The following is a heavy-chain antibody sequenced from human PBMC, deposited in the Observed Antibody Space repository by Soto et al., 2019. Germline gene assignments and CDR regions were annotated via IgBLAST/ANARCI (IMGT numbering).Heavy chain of an antibody. CDR1: GYTXTSYY. Sequence: ASVKVXCKASGYTXTSYYMHWVRQAPGQGLEWMGIINPSGGSTSYAQKFQGRVTITADKSTNTAYMQLSSLRSEDTAIYYCAASYGSGYRAFDYWGQGALVTVSS. J-gene: IGHJ4*02. V-gene: IGHV1-46*01. D-gene: IGHD3-10*01. CDR2: INPSGGST. CDR3: AASYGSGYRAFDY.